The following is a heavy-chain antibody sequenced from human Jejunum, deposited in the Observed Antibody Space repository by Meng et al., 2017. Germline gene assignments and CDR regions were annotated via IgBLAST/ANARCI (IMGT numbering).Heavy chain of an antibody. CDR2: IHSSGST. CDR1: GGSAISGSNQ. J-gene: IGHJ4*02. CDR3: ARRSGSYFLSGFDN. D-gene: IGHD1-26*01. Sequence: SETLSLTCTVSGGSAISGSNQWSWIRQPPGKGLEWIGFIHSSGSTNPNPSLQSRVTISVDTSKNQFSLKLTAVTAADTALYYCARRSGSYFLSGFDNWGQGTLVTVSS. V-gene: IGHV4-61*01.